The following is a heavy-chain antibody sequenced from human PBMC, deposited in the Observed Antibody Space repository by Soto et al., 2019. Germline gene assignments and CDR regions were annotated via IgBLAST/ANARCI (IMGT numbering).Heavy chain of an antibody. D-gene: IGHD2-15*01. J-gene: IGHJ6*02. CDR3: AREWGRGYCSGGSCTTYYYYGMDV. V-gene: IGHV5-51*01. Sequence: PGESLKISCKGSGYSFTIYWIGWVRQMPGKGLEWMGIIYPGDSDTRYSPSFQGQVTISADKSISTAYLQWSSLKASDTAMYYCAREWGRGYCSGGSCTTYYYYGMDVWGQGTTVTVSS. CDR1: GYSFTIYW. CDR2: IYPGDSDT.